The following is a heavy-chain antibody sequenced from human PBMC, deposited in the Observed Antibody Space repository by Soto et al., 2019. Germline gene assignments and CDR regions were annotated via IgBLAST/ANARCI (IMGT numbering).Heavy chain of an antibody. D-gene: IGHD1-1*01. Sequence: PGGSLRLSCAASGFTFSRYSMNWVRQAPGKGLEWVSYISSSSSTIYYADSVKGRFTISRDNAKNSLYLQMNSLRDEDTAVYYCARDIQLGIGAGTDDNGGLLVDPWGQGTLVNVSS. V-gene: IGHV3-48*02. CDR3: ARDIQLGIGAGTDDNGGLLVDP. J-gene: IGHJ5*02. CDR2: ISSSSSTI. CDR1: GFTFSRYS.